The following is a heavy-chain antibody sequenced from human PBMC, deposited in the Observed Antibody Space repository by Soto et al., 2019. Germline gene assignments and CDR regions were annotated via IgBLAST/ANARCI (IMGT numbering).Heavy chain of an antibody. V-gene: IGHV4-39*01. CDR3: ASFQKGYNWNYFDH. J-gene: IGHJ4*02. CDR1: GGSISGSYYY. Sequence: ASDTLSLTCAVSGGSISGSYYYWGWLRQSPGRGPEWIGSVFYTGFTSYNPSLESRVSVSVDTSKNQFSLKVSAVTAADTAVYYCASFQKGYNWNYFDHWGQGALVTVSS. D-gene: IGHD1-20*01. CDR2: VFYTGFT.